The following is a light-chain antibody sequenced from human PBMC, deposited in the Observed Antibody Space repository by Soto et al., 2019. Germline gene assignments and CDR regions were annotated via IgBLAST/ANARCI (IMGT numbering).Light chain of an antibody. CDR3: SSYTSSSTYV. J-gene: IGLJ1*01. V-gene: IGLV2-14*01. CDR2: EVS. Sequence: QSALTQPHSVSGSPGQSVTISCTGTSSDIGGYNYVSWFQQHPGNAPKLMIYEVSNRPSGVSNRFSGSKSGNTASLTISGLQAEDEADYYCSSYTSSSTYVFGTGTKVTVL. CDR1: SSDIGGYNY.